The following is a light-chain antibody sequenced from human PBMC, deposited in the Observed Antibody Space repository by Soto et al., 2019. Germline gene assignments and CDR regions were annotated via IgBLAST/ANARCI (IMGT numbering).Light chain of an antibody. CDR3: LLSYTGGRIVV. V-gene: IGLV7-46*01. Sequence: QAVVTQEPSLTVSPGGTVTLTCDSSTGGVTSGHYPYWFQQKPGQAPRTLIYDTNNKHSWTPARFSGSLLGGKAALTLSGAQPEDEADYYCLLSYTGGRIVVFGGGTKLTVL. CDR1: TGGVTSGHY. J-gene: IGLJ2*01. CDR2: DTN.